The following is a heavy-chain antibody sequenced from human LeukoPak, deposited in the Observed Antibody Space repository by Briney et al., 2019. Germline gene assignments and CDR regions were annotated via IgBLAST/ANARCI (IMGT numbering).Heavy chain of an antibody. CDR3: ARDRGGSEEPCFDY. CDR1: GYTFTGYY. D-gene: IGHD3-10*01. CDR2: INPNSGGT. J-gene: IGHJ4*02. V-gene: IGHV1-2*02. Sequence: GASVKVSCKASGYTFTGYYMHWVRQAPGQGLEWMGWINPNSGGTNYAQKFQGRVTMTRDTSISTAYMELSRLRSDDTAVYYCARDRGGSEEPCFDYWGQGTLVTVSS.